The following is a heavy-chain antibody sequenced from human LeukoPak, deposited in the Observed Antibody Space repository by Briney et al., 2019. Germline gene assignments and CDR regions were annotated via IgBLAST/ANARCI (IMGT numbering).Heavy chain of an antibody. V-gene: IGHV3-7*01. D-gene: IGHD3-22*01. CDR3: ARDPGSSGYYPYFDY. Sequence: AGGSLRLSCAASVFTYNIYWMSWVRQAPGKGREGVVNIKQDGSEKYYVDSVKGRFTISRDNAKNSLYLQMNSLRAEDTAVYYCARDPGSSGYYPYFDYWGQGTLVTVSS. CDR2: IKQDGSEK. CDR1: VFTYNIYW. J-gene: IGHJ4*02.